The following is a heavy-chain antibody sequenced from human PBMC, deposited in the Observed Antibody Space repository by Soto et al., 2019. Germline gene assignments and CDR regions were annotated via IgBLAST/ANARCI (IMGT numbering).Heavy chain of an antibody. CDR2: INPNSGGT. CDR1: GYTFTGYY. CDR3: ARDIVDTIEAPYYYYYGIDV. Sequence: ASVKVSCKASGYTFTGYYMHWVRQAPGQGLEWMGWINPNSGGTNYAQKFQGRVTMTRDTCISTAYMELSRLRSDDTAVYYCARDIVDTIEAPYYYYYGIDVWGQGTTVTVS. V-gene: IGHV1-2*02. D-gene: IGHD5-12*01. J-gene: IGHJ6*02.